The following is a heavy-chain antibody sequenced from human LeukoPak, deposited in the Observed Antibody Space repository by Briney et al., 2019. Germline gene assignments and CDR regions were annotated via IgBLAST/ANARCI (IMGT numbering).Heavy chain of an antibody. CDR2: IYTSGST. Sequence: SETLSLTCTVSGGSISSGSYYWSWIRQPAGKGLEWIGRIYTSGSTNYNPSLKSRVTISVDTSKNQFSLKLSSVTAADTAVYYCARDGTNGELDYWGQGTLVTVSS. J-gene: IGHJ4*02. V-gene: IGHV4-61*02. CDR3: ARDGTNGELDY. CDR1: GGSISSGSYY. D-gene: IGHD2-8*01.